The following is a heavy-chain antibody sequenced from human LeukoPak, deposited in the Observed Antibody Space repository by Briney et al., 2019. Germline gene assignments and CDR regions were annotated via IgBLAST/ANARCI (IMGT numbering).Heavy chain of an antibody. CDR3: ARVAGAGEYYFDY. CDR1: GGSISSYY. CDR2: IYYSGST. D-gene: IGHD2/OR15-2a*01. V-gene: IGHV4-59*01. Sequence: SETLSLTCTVSGGSISSYYWSWIRQPPGKGLEWMGYIYYSGSTNYNPSLKSRVTISVDTTKNQFSLKLSSVTAADTAVYYCARVAGAGEYYFDYWGQGTLVTVSS. J-gene: IGHJ4*02.